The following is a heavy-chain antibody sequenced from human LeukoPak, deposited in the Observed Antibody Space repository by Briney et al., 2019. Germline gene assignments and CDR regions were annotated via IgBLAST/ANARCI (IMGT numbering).Heavy chain of an antibody. Sequence: ASVKVSCKASGYTFTSYDINWVRQATGQGLEWMGWMNPNSGNTGYAQKFQGRVTMTRNTSISTAYMELSSLRSEDTAVYYCARERQITMIVVVTPDAFDIWGQGTMVTVSS. CDR2: MNPNSGNT. CDR3: ARERQITMIVVVTPDAFDI. V-gene: IGHV1-8*01. CDR1: GYTFTSYD. D-gene: IGHD3-22*01. J-gene: IGHJ3*02.